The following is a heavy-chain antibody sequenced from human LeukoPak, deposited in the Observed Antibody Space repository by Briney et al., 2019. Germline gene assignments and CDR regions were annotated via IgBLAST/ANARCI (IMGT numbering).Heavy chain of an antibody. Sequence: PSETLSLTCTVSGGSISSSSYYWGWIRQPPGKGLEWIGSIYYAGSTYYNVSLKSRVTISVDTSKNQFSLRLNSVTAADTAVYYCARRTGYFEGSSYFSFDYWGQGTLVTVSS. J-gene: IGHJ4*02. D-gene: IGHD3-22*01. CDR3: ARRTGYFEGSSYFSFDY. V-gene: IGHV4-39*01. CDR1: GGSISSSSYY. CDR2: IYYAGST.